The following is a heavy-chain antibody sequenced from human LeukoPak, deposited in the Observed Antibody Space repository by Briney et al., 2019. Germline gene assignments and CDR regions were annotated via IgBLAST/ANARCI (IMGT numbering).Heavy chain of an antibody. CDR2: IYYSGST. V-gene: IGHV4-59*01. CDR3: ARFPLGEYYFDY. J-gene: IGHJ4*02. Sequence: GSLRLSCAASGFTFSSYAMSWVRQPPGKGLEWIGYIYYSGSTNYNPPLKSRVTISVDTSKNQFSLKLSSVTAADTAVYYCARFPLGEYYFDYWGQGTLVTVSS. CDR1: GFTFSSYA.